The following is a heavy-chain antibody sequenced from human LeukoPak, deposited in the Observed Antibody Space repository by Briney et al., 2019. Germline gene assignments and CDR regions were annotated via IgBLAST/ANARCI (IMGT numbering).Heavy chain of an antibody. Sequence: PSETLSLTCSVSGYSISSGYYWGWIRQSPGKGLEWIGSIHHSGSTYYNPSLKSRVTISVETSKNQFSLKLNSVTAADTAVYYCARDLGVGSSRGYGYWGQGTLVTVSS. D-gene: IGHD3-10*01. J-gene: IGHJ4*02. V-gene: IGHV4-38-2*02. CDR1: GYSISSGYY. CDR2: IHHSGST. CDR3: ARDLGVGSSRGYGY.